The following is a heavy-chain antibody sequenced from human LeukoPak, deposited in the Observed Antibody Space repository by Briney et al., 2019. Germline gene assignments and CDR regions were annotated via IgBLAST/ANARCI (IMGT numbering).Heavy chain of an antibody. Sequence: PSETLSLTGTVSGGSISSHYWSWIRQPPGKGLEWIGYIYYSGSTNYNPSLKSRVTISVDTSKNQFSLKLSSVTAADTAVYYCARVFRGELSYYFDYWGQGTLVTDSS. D-gene: IGHD3-16*02. CDR1: GGSISSHY. CDR3: ARVFRGELSYYFDY. CDR2: IYYSGST. V-gene: IGHV4-59*11. J-gene: IGHJ4*02.